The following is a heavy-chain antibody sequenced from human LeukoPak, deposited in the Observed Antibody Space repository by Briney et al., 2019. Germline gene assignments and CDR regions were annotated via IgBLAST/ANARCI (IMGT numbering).Heavy chain of an antibody. J-gene: IGHJ3*01. V-gene: IGHV1-18*01. D-gene: IGHD3-22*01. Sequence: ASVKVSCTASGYTLTSYGISWVRQAPGQGLEWMGWISAYNGNTNYAQKLQGRVTMTTDTSTSTAYMELRSLRSDDTAVYYCARDLTCITCYESGASLSPSGFDFWGQGTMVTVSS. CDR3: ARDLTCITCYESGASLSPSGFDF. CDR1: GYTLTSYG. CDR2: ISAYNGNT.